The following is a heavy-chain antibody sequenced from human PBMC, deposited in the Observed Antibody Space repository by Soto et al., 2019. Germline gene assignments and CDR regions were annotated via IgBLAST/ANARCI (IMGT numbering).Heavy chain of an antibody. J-gene: IGHJ5*02. V-gene: IGHV3-48*02. Sequence: PGGSPRLSCAASGFTFSSYSMNWVRQAPGKGLEWVSYISSSSSTIYYAGSVKGRFTISRDNAKNSLYLQMNSLRDEDTAVYYCAYGPVFWFDPWGQGTLVTVSS. CDR1: GFTFSSYS. D-gene: IGHD3-10*01. CDR2: ISSSSSTI. CDR3: AYGPVFWFDP.